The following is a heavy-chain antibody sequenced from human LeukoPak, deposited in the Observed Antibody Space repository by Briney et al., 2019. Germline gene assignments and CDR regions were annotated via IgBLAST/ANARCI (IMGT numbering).Heavy chain of an antibody. J-gene: IGHJ3*02. CDR1: GFTFSRYG. CDR3: AKDRCSSSTCREAFEI. CDR2: IWYDGKNDQ. D-gene: IGHD2-2*01. V-gene: IGHV3-30*02. Sequence: GGSLRLSCAVSGFTFSRYGMHWIRQAPGKGMEWVAFIWYDGKNDQEYAESVKGRFAISRDNSKNTLYLQMNSLRTEDTAMYYCAKDRCSSSTCREAFEIWGQGTLVTVSS.